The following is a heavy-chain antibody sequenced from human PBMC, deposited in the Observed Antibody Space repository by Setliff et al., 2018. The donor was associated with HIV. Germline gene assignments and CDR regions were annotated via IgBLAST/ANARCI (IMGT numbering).Heavy chain of an antibody. CDR3: ARDQTGVAAVALGGGSAWSDEGFDI. J-gene: IGHJ3*02. D-gene: IGHD6-13*01. CDR2: IIPMYNIP. Sequence: GASVKVSCKTSGGTLSNYVITWVRQAPGQGLEWMGMIIPMYNIPAYAQKFQGRVTFTADDSMSTAYMELSSLSSEDTAVYYCARDQTGVAAVALGGGSAWSDEGFDIWGQGKRVTVSS. V-gene: IGHV1-69*13. CDR1: GGTLSNYV.